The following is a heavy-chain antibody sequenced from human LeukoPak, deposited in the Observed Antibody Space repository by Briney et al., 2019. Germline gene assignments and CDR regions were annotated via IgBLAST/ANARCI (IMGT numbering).Heavy chain of an antibody. V-gene: IGHV4-59*01. J-gene: IGHJ4*02. D-gene: IGHD6-19*01. CDR1: GGSISSYY. CDR2: IYYSGST. CDR3: ARVTNGAVAFDF. Sequence: SETLSLTCTVSGGSISSYYWSWIRQPPGKGLEWIGYIYYSGSTNYNPSLKSRVTISVDTSKNQFSLKLSSVTAADTAVYYCARVTNGAVAFDFWGQGTLVTVSS.